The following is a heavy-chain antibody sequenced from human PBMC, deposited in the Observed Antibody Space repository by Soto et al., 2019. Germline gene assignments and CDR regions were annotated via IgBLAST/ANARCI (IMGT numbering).Heavy chain of an antibody. CDR1: GFTFSSYG. Sequence: QVQLVESGGGVGQPGRSLRLSCAASGFTFSSYGMHWVRQAPGKGLEWVAVISYDGSNKYYADSVKGRFTISRDNSKNTLYLQMNSLRAEDSAVYYCAKEVRDFWSGYNYYYGMAVWGQGTTVTVSS. J-gene: IGHJ6*02. V-gene: IGHV3-30*18. CDR3: AKEVRDFWSGYNYYYGMAV. D-gene: IGHD3-3*01. CDR2: ISYDGSNK.